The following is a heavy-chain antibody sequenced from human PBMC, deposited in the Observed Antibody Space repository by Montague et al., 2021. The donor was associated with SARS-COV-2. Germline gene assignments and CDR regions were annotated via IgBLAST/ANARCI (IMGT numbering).Heavy chain of an antibody. Sequence: TLSLTCTVSGGSISSGGYYWSWIRLHPGKGLEWIGYIYYSGGTNYNPSLKSRLTISVDTSKNQFSLKLSSVTAADTAVYYCARGEGVMVYVYGMDVWGQGTTVTVSS. CDR2: IYYSGGT. D-gene: IGHD2-8*01. CDR1: GGSISSGGYY. CDR3: ARGEGVMVYVYGMDV. J-gene: IGHJ6*02. V-gene: IGHV4-31*03.